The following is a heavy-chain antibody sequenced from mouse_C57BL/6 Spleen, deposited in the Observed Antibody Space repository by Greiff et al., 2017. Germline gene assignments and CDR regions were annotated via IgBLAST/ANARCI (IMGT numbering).Heavy chain of an antibody. Sequence: EVQRVESGGDLVKPGGSLKLSCAASGFTFSSYGMSWVRQTPDKRLEWVATISSGGSYTYYPDSVKGRFTISRDNAKNTLYLQMSSLKSEDTAMYYCARAYYGSSHYAMDYWGQGTSVTVSS. J-gene: IGHJ4*01. CDR1: GFTFSSYG. CDR2: ISSGGSYT. V-gene: IGHV5-6*01. CDR3: ARAYYGSSHYAMDY. D-gene: IGHD1-1*01.